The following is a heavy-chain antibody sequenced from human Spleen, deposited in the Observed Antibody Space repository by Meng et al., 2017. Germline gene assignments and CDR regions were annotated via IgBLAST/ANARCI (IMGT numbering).Heavy chain of an antibody. CDR2: IYHGGDT. CDR1: GGSISSNDW. V-gene: IGHV4/OR15-8*02. CDR3: ASWIYSCGWQ. D-gene: IGHD6-19*01. J-gene: IGHJ4*02. Sequence: VQLQESGPGLVKPSGTLSLTCVVSGGSISSNDWWSWVRQPPGKGLEWIGEIYHGGDTNYNPSLKSRVTIAIDRSKNQFSLKLSSVTAADTAVYYCASWIYSCGWQWGQGTLVTVSS.